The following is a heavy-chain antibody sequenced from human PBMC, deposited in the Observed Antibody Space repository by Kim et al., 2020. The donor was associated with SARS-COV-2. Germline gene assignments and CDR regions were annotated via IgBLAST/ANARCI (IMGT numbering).Heavy chain of an antibody. CDR2: IIGSGDYT. V-gene: IGHV3-23*01. D-gene: IGHD3-16*01. J-gene: IGHJ4*02. CDR3: AKLGSYGNAWSHSSH. Sequence: GGSLRLSCAASGFTFSNYAMNWVRQAPGQGLEWVSAIIGSGDYTYYADSVKGRFTISRDNSKNTLYLQMNSLRAEDTAVYYCAKLGSYGNAWSHSSHWGQGTLVTVSS. CDR1: GFTFSNYA.